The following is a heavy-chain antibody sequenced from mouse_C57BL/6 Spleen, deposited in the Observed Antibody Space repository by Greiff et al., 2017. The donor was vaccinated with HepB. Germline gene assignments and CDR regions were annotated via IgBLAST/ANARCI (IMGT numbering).Heavy chain of an antibody. CDR3: TTWGPYGNYGY. V-gene: IGHV14-4*01. Sequence: VQLQQSGAELVRPGASVKLSCTASGFNIKDDYMHWVKQRPEQGLEWIGWIDPENGDTEYASKFQGKATITADTSSNTAYLQLSSLTSEDTAVYYCTTWGPYGNYGYWGQGTTLTVSS. D-gene: IGHD2-1*01. J-gene: IGHJ2*01. CDR2: IDPENGDT. CDR1: GFNIKDDY.